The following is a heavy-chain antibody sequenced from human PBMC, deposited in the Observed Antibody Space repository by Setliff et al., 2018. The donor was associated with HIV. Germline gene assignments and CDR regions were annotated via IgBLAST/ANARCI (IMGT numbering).Heavy chain of an antibody. CDR2: ISYSGST. Sequence: SETLSLTCIVSGDSISSSSYYWGWIRQPPGKGLEWIGYISYSGSTNYNPSLKSRVTILVDTSKNHFSLKLTSVTAADTAVYYCARGPTRFYFDYWGQGTLVTVSS. CDR1: GDSISSSSYY. V-gene: IGHV4-61*03. CDR3: ARGPTRFYFDY. J-gene: IGHJ4*02. D-gene: IGHD1-1*01.